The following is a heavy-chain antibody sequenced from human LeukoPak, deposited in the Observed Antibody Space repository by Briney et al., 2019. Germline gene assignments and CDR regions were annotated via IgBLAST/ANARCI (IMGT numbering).Heavy chain of an antibody. J-gene: IGHJ4*02. Sequence: GGSLRLSCAASGFTFSSYWMSWVRQAPGKGLEWVAFISYDGSSKYYADSVKGRFTISRDNSKNTLYLQMNSLRAEDTAVYYCAKASSNYFDGSGHFDYWGQGILVTVSS. V-gene: IGHV3-30*18. CDR2: ISYDGSSK. CDR1: GFTFSSYW. D-gene: IGHD3-22*01. CDR3: AKASSNYFDGSGHFDY.